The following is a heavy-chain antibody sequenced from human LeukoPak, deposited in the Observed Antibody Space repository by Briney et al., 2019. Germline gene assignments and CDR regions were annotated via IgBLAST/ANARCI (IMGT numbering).Heavy chain of an antibody. CDR2: ISTSSSYI. J-gene: IGHJ5*02. D-gene: IGHD2-15*01. V-gene: IGHV3-21*01. Sequence: GGSLRLTCTASGFTFSSYSMIWVRQAPEKGLEWVSSISTSSSYIYYADSVKGRFTISRDNARNSLYLQMNTLRAEDTAVYSCARGADGVSSNSRGWFDPWGQGTLVTVSS. CDR1: GFTFSSYS. CDR3: ARGADGVSSNSRGWFDP.